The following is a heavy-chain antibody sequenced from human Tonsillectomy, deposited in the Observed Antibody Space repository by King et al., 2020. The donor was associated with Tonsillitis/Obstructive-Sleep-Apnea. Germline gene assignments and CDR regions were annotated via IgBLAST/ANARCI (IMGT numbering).Heavy chain of an antibody. CDR1: GGSFSGYY. V-gene: IGHV4-34*01. D-gene: IGHD2-15*01. CDR3: ARGEGGYPAYMDV. Sequence: VQLQRWGAGLLKPSETLSLTCAVYGGSFSGYYWSWIRQPPGKGLEWIGEINHSGSTNYNPSLKSRVTIAVDTSKNQVSLKLSSVTAADTAVYYCARGEGGYPAYMDVWGKGTTVTVSS. J-gene: IGHJ6*03. CDR2: INHSGST.